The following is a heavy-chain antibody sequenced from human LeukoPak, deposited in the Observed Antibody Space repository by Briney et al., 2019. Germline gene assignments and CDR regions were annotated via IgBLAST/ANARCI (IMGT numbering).Heavy chain of an antibody. J-gene: IGHJ6*03. CDR2: IYYSGST. D-gene: IGHD6-6*01. V-gene: IGHV4-39*07. Sequence: SETLSLTCTVSGGSISSSSYYWGWIRQPPGKGLEWIGSIYYSGSTYYSPSLKSRVTISVDTSKNQFSLKLSSVTAADTAVYYCAREYSSSSGIYYYYYMDVWGKGTTVTVSS. CDR3: AREYSSSSGIYYYYYMDV. CDR1: GGSISSSSYY.